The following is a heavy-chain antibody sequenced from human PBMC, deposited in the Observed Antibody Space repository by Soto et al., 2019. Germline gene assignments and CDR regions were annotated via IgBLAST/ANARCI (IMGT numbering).Heavy chain of an antibody. J-gene: IGHJ6*02. D-gene: IGHD2-8*01. CDR2: IIPIFGTA. CDR1: GGTFSSYA. V-gene: IGHV1-69*06. CDR3: ARESGYCTNGVCYTTYYYYYGMDV. Sequence: QVQLVQSGAEVKKPGSSVKVSCKASGGTFSSYAISWVRQAPGQGLEWMGGIIPIFGTANYAQEFQGRVTITADKSTSTAYMELSSLRSEDTAVYYCARESGYCTNGVCYTTYYYYYGMDVWGQGPTVTVSS.